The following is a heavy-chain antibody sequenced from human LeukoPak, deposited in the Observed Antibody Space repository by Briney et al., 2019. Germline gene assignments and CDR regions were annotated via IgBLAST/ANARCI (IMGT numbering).Heavy chain of an antibody. V-gene: IGHV4-34*01. CDR1: GGSFSGYY. D-gene: IGHD3-3*01. CDR3: ARAGTYDFWSGYYRRWFDP. CDR2: INHSGST. J-gene: IGHJ5*02. Sequence: SETLSLTCAVYGGSFSGYYWSWIRQPPGKGLEWIGEINHSGSTNYNPSLKSRVTISVDTSKNQSSLKLSSVTAADTAVYYCARAGTYDFWSGYYRRWFDPWGQGTLVTVSS.